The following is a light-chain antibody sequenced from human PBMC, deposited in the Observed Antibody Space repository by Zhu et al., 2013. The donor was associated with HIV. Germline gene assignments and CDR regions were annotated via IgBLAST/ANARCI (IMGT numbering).Light chain of an antibody. CDR2: KAS. Sequence: DIQMTQSPSTLSASVGDRVTITCRASQSISAWLAWYQQKPGKAPKLLIYKASTLDTGVPSRFSGSGSGTEFTLTINGLQPDDFATYFCQQYRHYPWTFGQGTKVEIK. V-gene: IGKV1-5*03. J-gene: IGKJ1*01. CDR1: QSISAW. CDR3: QQYRHYPWT.